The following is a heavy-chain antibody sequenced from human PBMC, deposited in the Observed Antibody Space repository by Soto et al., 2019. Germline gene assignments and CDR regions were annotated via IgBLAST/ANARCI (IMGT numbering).Heavy chain of an antibody. V-gene: IGHV4-61*01. CDR3: AAGYSNSVFDP. Sequence: QVQLQESGPGLVKPSETLSLSCTVSGGSVSSGSFYWSWIRQPPGMGLDWIGFVYYIGRTNYNPSLKSRVAIAVDTSKNQFSLTLSSVTAADTAVYYCAAGYSNSVFDPWGQGTLVTVSS. CDR2: VYYIGRT. J-gene: IGHJ5*02. D-gene: IGHD6-13*01. CDR1: GGSVSSGSFY.